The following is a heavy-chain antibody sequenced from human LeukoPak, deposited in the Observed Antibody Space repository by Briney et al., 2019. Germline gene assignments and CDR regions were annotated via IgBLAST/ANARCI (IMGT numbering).Heavy chain of an antibody. Sequence: GGSLRLSCAASGFTFSSYGMHWVRQAPGKGLEWVAVIWYDGSNKYYEDSVKGRFTISRDNSKNTLYLQMNSLRAEDTAVYYCAKDGYYGGNSGHWFDPWGQGTLVTVSS. CDR1: GFTFSSYG. J-gene: IGHJ5*02. D-gene: IGHD4-23*01. V-gene: IGHV3-33*06. CDR3: AKDGYYGGNSGHWFDP. CDR2: IWYDGSNK.